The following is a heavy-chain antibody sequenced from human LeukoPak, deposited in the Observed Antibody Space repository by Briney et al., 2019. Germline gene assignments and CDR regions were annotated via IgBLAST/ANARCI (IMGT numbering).Heavy chain of an antibody. CDR3: ARVFGYGDYVHFDY. Sequence: SETLSLTCTVSGGSISSYYWSWIRQPPGKGLEWIGYIYYSGSTNYNPSLKSRVTISVDTSKNQFSLKLSSVTAADTAVYYCARVFGYGDYVHFDYWGQGTLVTVSS. D-gene: IGHD4-17*01. CDR1: GGSISSYY. J-gene: IGHJ4*02. CDR2: IYYSGST. V-gene: IGHV4-59*01.